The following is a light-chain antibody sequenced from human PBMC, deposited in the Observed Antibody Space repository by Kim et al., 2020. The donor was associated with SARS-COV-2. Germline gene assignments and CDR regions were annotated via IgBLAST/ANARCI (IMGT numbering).Light chain of an antibody. CDR3: GSRDSSGDQWM. CDR2: GKN. V-gene: IGLV3-19*01. CDR1: SLRSYY. J-gene: IGLJ3*02. Sequence: ALGQTVRITCQGDSLRSYYATWYQQKPGQAPILVIYGKNNRPSGIPDRFSGSSSGNTASLTITGAQSADEADYFCGSRDSSGDQWMFGGGTKLTVL.